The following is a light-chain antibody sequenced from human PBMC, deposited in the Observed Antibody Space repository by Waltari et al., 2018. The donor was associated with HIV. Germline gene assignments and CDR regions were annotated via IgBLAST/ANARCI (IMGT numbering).Light chain of an antibody. V-gene: IGLV2-14*01. CDR3: SSYTTSSTWV. CDR2: EVS. Sequence: QSALTQPASVSGSPGESITIPCTGTSSDIGGYKYVSSYQQQPGKAPKLMISEVSNRPSGVSNRFSGSKSGNTASLTISGLQAEDEADYYCSSYTTSSTWVFGGGTKLTVL. J-gene: IGLJ3*02. CDR1: SSDIGGYKY.